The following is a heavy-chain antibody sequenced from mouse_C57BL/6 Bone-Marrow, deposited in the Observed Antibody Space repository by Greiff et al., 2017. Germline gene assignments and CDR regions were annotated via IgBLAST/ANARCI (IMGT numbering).Heavy chain of an antibody. V-gene: IGHV5-6*02. CDR2: ISSGGSYT. J-gene: IGHJ4*01. CDR1: GFTFSSYG. D-gene: IGHD1-1*01. Sequence: EVKLVESGGDLVKPGGSLKLSCAASGFTFSSYGMSWVRQTPDKRLEWVATISSGGSYTYYPDSVKGRFTISRDNAKNTLYLQMSSLKSEDTAMYYCAREGTTVVATLYYYAIDYWGQGTSVTVSS. CDR3: AREGTTVVATLYYYAIDY.